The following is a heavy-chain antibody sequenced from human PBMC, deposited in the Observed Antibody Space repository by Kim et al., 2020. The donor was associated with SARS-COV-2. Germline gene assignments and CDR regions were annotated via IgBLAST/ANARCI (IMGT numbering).Heavy chain of an antibody. J-gene: IGHJ4*02. CDR2: ISYDGSNK. V-gene: IGHV3-30*04. Sequence: GGSLRLSCAASGFTFSSYAMHWVRQAPGKGLEWVAVISYDGSNKYYADSVKGRFTISRDNSKNTLYLQMNSLRAEDTAVYYCARSPNPRWGFGDSNLHPFDYWGQGTLVTVSS. D-gene: IGHD3-10*01. CDR1: GFTFSSYA. CDR3: ARSPNPRWGFGDSNLHPFDY.